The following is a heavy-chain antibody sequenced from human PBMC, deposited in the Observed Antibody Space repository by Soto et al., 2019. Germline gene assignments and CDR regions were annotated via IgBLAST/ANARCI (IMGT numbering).Heavy chain of an antibody. D-gene: IGHD3-22*01. V-gene: IGHV3-48*02. J-gene: IGHJ4*02. CDR1: GFTVSSNY. CDR2: ISGSGGTI. CDR3: ARDSTDYYDSGSYCDY. Sequence: GGPLRLSCAASGFTVSSNYMILVRQAPGKGLEWISYISGSGGTIYYADSVRGRFTISRDNGKNSLYLQMNSLRDEDTALYYCARDSTDYYDSGSYCDYWGQGTLVTVSS.